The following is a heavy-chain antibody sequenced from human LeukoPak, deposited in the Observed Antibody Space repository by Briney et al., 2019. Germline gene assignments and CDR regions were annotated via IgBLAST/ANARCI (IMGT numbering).Heavy chain of an antibody. CDR1: GFTFGDYS. CDR2: ISGDGYTT. CDR3: AKELVWGNSFVCAFET. D-gene: IGHD3-16*01. Sequence: GGSLRLSCAASGFTFGDYSMHWVRQAPGKGLEWVSLISGDGYTTYSADSVKGRFTISRDNRKDSLYLQMNSLRTEDTALYYCAKELVWGNSFVCAFETSGPRTMVTVSS. J-gene: IGHJ3*02. V-gene: IGHV3-43*02.